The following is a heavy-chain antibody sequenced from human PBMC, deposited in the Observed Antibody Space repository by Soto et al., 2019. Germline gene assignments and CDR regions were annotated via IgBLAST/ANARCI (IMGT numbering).Heavy chain of an antibody. D-gene: IGHD3-3*01. V-gene: IGHV3-15*01. CDR2: IKSKTDGGTT. Sequence: GGYLRLSCAASGFTFSNAWMSWVRQAPGKGLEWVGRIKSKTDGGTTDYAAPVKGRFTISRDDSKNTLYLQMNSLKTEDTAVYYCTTTPQKYYDFWSGYFDYDGMAVPGQGTTVTVSS. CDR1: GFTFSNAW. J-gene: IGHJ6*02. CDR3: TTTPQKYYDFWSGYFDYDGMAV.